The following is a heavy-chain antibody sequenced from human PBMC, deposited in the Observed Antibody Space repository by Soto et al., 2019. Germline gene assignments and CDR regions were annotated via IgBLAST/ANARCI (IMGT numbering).Heavy chain of an antibody. D-gene: IGHD1-7*01. J-gene: IGHJ4*02. V-gene: IGHV3-30*18. CDR3: AKDRDNWNYVLDY. CDR1: ECTFSSYG. Sequence: GGSLRLSCAASECTFSSYGMHWVRQAPGKGLEWVAVISYDGSNKYYADSVKGRFTISRDNSKNTLYLQMNSLRAEDTAVYYCAKDRDNWNYVLDYWGQGTLVTVSS. CDR2: ISYDGSNK.